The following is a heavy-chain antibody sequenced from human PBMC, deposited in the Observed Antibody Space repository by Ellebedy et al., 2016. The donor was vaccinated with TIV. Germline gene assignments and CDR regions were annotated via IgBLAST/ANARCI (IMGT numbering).Heavy chain of an antibody. Sequence: MPSETLSLTFAVSGGSISSSNWWSWVHQPPGKGLEWIGEISHSGSTHYNPSLNSRVTISVDKSKTQFSLKVTSVTAADTAVYYCARVLGYRSSWGSFDPWGQGTLVTVSS. V-gene: IGHV4-4*02. CDR1: GGSISSSNW. CDR3: ARVLGYRSSWGSFDP. CDR2: ISHSGST. J-gene: IGHJ5*02. D-gene: IGHD6-13*01.